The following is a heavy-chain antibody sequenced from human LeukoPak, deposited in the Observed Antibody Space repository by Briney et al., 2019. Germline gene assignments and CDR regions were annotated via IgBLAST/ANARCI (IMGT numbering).Heavy chain of an antibody. D-gene: IGHD3-9*01. CDR2: ISGSGGST. CDR3: AKDRVILGYDILTGFDY. CDR1: GFTFSSYA. Sequence: PGASLRLSCAASGFTFSSYAMSWVRQAPGKGLEWVSAISGSGGSTYYADCVKGRFTISRDNSKNTLYLQMNSLRPEDTAVYYCAKDRVILGYDILTGFDYWGQGTLVTVSS. J-gene: IGHJ4*02. V-gene: IGHV3-23*01.